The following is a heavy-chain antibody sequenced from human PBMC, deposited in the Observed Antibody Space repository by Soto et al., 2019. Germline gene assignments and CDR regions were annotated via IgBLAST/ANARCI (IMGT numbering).Heavy chain of an antibody. J-gene: IGHJ4*02. CDR3: AREADFASSGYVLDY. D-gene: IGHD3-22*01. V-gene: IGHV3-21*02. CDR1: GFTFNRYS. Sequence: EVQLVESGGGLVKPGGSLRLSCAASGFTFNRYSMNWVRQAPGKGLEWVSSVTSSSSSMLYADSVKGRFTISRDDAKDSLSLQMNSLRADDTAVYYCAREADFASSGYVLDYWGQGTLVTVSS. CDR2: VTSSSSSM.